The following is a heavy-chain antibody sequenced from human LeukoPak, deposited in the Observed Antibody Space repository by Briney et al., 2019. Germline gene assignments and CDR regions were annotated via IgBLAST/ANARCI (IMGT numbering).Heavy chain of an antibody. V-gene: IGHV3-30*18. CDR2: ISYDGSNK. D-gene: IGHD4-17*01. Sequence: PGGSLRLSCAASGFTFSSYGMHWVRQAPGKGLEWVAVISYDGSNKYYADSVKGRFTISRDNSKNTLYLQMNSLRAEDTAVYYYAKGSTVTTAVGYWGQGTLVTVSS. CDR3: AKGSTVTTAVGY. CDR1: GFTFSSYG. J-gene: IGHJ4*02.